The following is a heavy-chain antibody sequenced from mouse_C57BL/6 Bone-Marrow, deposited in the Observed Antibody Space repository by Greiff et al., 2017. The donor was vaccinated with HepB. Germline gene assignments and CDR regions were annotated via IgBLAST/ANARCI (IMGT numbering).Heavy chain of an antibody. CDR3: ARALITTVVARWYFDV. Sequence: QVQLQQPGAELVRPGTSVKLSCKASGYTFTSYWMHWVKQRPGQGLEWIGVIDPSDSYTNYNQKFKGKATLTVDTSSSTAYMQLSSLTSEDSAVYYCARALITTVVARWYFDVWGTGTTVTVSS. CDR1: GYTFTSYW. V-gene: IGHV1-59*01. J-gene: IGHJ1*03. CDR2: IDPSDSYT. D-gene: IGHD1-1*01.